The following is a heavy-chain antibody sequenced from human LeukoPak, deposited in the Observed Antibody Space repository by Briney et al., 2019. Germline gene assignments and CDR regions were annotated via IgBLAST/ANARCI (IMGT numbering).Heavy chain of an antibody. D-gene: IGHD6-19*01. V-gene: IGHV3-7*01. CDR2: IKQYGSEK. Sequence: GGSLRLSCAASGFTFSSYWMSWVRQAPGKGLEWVANIKQYGSEKYYVDSVKGRFTISRDNAKNSLYLQMNSLRAEDTAVYYCARVSSLITVAGTFDYWGQGTLVTVSS. CDR3: ARVSSLITVAGTFDY. CDR1: GFTFSSYW. J-gene: IGHJ4*02.